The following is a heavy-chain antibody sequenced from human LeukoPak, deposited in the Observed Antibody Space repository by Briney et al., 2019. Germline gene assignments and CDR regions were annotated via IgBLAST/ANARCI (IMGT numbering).Heavy chain of an antibody. CDR2: IYSGGST. CDR3: ARDGHCSSTSCPTGGVFDI. D-gene: IGHD2-2*01. J-gene: IGHJ3*02. Sequence: GGSLRLSRAASGFTVSSNYMSWVRQAPGKGLEWVPVIYSGGSTYYADSVKGRFTIARDNSKNTLYLQMNSLRAEDTAVYYCARDGHCSSTSCPTGGVFDIWGQGTRVTVSS. CDR1: GFTVSSNY. V-gene: IGHV3-66*02.